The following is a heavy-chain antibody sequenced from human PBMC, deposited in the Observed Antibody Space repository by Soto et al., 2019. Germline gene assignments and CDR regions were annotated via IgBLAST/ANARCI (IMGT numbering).Heavy chain of an antibody. Sequence: GGSLRLSCVASGFTFITYEMNWVRQAPGRGLEWISYISGSSSMIYYTDSVKCRFTISRDNAKNSLYLQMDSLRADDTAVYYCANDFWSEYRWGQGTLVTVSS. V-gene: IGHV3-48*03. CDR3: ANDFWSEYR. J-gene: IGHJ4*02. CDR1: GFTFITYE. D-gene: IGHD3-3*01. CDR2: ISGSSSMI.